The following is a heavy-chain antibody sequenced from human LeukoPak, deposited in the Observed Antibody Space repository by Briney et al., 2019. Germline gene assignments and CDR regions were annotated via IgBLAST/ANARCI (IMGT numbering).Heavy chain of an antibody. V-gene: IGHV3-23*01. CDR2: ISGRGGGT. D-gene: IGHD3-22*01. CDR1: GFTFSSYA. CDR3: AKAGTYYYDSSGYYFDY. J-gene: IGHJ4*02. Sequence: GGALRLSCAASGFTFSSYAMSWVRQAPGKGLEWGSAISGRGGGTYYAESVKGGFTISRDNSKNTLYLQMNSQRAEDTAVYYCAKAGTYYYDSSGYYFDYWGQGTLVTVSS.